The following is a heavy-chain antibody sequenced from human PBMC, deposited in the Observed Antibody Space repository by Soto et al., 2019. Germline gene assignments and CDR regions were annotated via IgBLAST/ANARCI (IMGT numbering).Heavy chain of an antibody. Sequence: EVQLVESGGGLVQPGGSLRLSCVASGFTFSSYWMSWVRQAPGKGLEWVANIKQDGSEKYYVDSVKDRSTISRDNAKNSLYLQMNSLRAEDSAVYYCSRVYPGSGWPYHYYGMDVWGEGTTGTVSS. D-gene: IGHD6-19*01. CDR1: GFTFSSYW. CDR3: SRVYPGSGWPYHYYGMDV. J-gene: IGHJ6*04. CDR2: IKQDGSEK. V-gene: IGHV3-7*01.